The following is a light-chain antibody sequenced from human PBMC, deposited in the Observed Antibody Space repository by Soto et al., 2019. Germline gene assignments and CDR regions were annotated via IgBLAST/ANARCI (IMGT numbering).Light chain of an antibody. J-gene: IGKJ2*01. CDR2: DAS. CDR3: QQRTNWPRT. V-gene: IGKV3-11*01. CDR1: QSVSSS. Sequence: EIVLTQSPATLSLSPGEIATLSCRASQSVSSSLGWYQQKPGQAPRLLIYDASNRATGIPARFSGSGSGTDFTLTINSLEPEDFAVYYCQQRTNWPRTFGQGTRLEIK.